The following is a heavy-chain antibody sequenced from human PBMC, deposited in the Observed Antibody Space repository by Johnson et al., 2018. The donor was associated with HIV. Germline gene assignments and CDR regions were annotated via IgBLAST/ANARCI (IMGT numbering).Heavy chain of an antibody. Sequence: VQLVESGGGLVQPGGSLRLSCAVSGFTFSSSAMSWVRQAPGKGLEWVSGISGSGGSTFYADSVKGRFTISRDNSKNTLYLQMNSLRAEDTALYYCARGRIAARPHAFDIWGQGTMVTVSS. CDR1: GFTFSSSA. CDR2: ISGSGGST. D-gene: IGHD6-6*01. CDR3: ARGRIAARPHAFDI. J-gene: IGHJ3*02. V-gene: IGHV3-23*04.